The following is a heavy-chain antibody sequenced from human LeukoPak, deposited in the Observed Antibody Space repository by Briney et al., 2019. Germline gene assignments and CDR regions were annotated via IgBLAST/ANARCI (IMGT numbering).Heavy chain of an antibody. Sequence: SETLSLTCAVSGGSISSGGYSWSWIRQPPGKGLEWIGYIYHSGSTYYNPSLKSRVTISVDTSKNQFSLKLSSVTAADTAVYYCARGLASSGPWGQGTLVTVSS. J-gene: IGHJ5*02. CDR1: GGSISSGGYS. V-gene: IGHV4-30-2*01. D-gene: IGHD3-22*01. CDR2: IYHSGST. CDR3: ARGLASSGP.